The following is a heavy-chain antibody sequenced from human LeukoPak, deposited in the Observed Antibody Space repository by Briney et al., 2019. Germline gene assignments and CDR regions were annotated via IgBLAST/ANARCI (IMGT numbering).Heavy chain of an antibody. CDR3: ARDRNRAVFGVAGFDY. J-gene: IGHJ4*02. CDR1: GGSITSYY. D-gene: IGHD3-3*01. Sequence: SETLSLTCTVSGGSITSYYWSWIRQPPGKGLEWIGYIYYRGSTNYNPSLKSRVTISIDTSKNQFSLKLSSVTAADTAVYYCARDRNRAVFGVAGFDYWGQGTLVTVSP. V-gene: IGHV4-59*01. CDR2: IYYRGST.